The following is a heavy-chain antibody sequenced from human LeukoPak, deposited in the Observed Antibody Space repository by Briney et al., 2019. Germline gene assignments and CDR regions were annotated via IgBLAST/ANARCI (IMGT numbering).Heavy chain of an antibody. V-gene: IGHV4-59*01. CDR3: ARDPHPHAFDI. CDR1: GGSISSYY. J-gene: IGHJ3*02. Sequence: SETLSLTCTVSGGSISSYYWSRIRQPPGKGLEWIGYIYYSGSTNYNPSLKSRVTISVDTSKNQFSLKLSSVTAADTAVYYCARDPHPHAFDIWGQGTMVTVSS. CDR2: IYYSGST.